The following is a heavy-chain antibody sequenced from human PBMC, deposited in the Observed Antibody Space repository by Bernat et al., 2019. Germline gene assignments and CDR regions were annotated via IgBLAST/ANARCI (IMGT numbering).Heavy chain of an antibody. Sequence: QVQLVESGGGVVQPGRSLRLSFAASGFTFSTYTIHWVRQAPGKGLEWVALILSDGSNKYYADSVRGRFTISRDNSKNTLYLQMDSLRAEDTAVYYCARDRGYSYGHNFDYWGQGTLVTVSS. D-gene: IGHD5-18*01. J-gene: IGHJ4*02. CDR3: ARDRGYSYGHNFDY. V-gene: IGHV3-30*01. CDR2: ILSDGSNK. CDR1: GFTFSTYT.